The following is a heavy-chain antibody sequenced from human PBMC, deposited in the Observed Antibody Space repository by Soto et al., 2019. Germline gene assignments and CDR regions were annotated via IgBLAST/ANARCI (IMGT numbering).Heavy chain of an antibody. CDR3: AAGPAAPLRPFDY. CDR2: IYYSGST. J-gene: IGHJ4*02. Sequence: SETLSLTCTVSGGSISSSSYYWGWIRQPPGKGLEWIGSIYYSGSTYYNPSLKSRVTISVDTSKNQFSLKLSSVTAADTAVYYCAAGPAAPLRPFDYWGQGTLVTVSS. V-gene: IGHV4-39*01. CDR1: GGSISSSSYY. D-gene: IGHD2-2*01.